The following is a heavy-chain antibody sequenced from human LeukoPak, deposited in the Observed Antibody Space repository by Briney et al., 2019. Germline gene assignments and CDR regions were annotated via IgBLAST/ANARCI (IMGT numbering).Heavy chain of an antibody. Sequence: GGSLRLSCSASGFTFRNYAMHWVRHAPGKGLEYVSTIDSNGDSRYYADSVKGRFTISRDNSKKTLYLQMSSLRPEDTAVCYCVNLGQWLVPDYYYGVDVWGQGTTVTVSS. D-gene: IGHD6-19*01. V-gene: IGHV3-64D*06. J-gene: IGHJ6*02. CDR1: GFTFRNYA. CDR2: IDSNGDSR. CDR3: VNLGQWLVPDYYYGVDV.